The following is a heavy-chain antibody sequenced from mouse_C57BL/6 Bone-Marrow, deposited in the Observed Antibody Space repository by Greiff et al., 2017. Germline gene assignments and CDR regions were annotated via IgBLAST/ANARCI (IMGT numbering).Heavy chain of an antibody. J-gene: IGHJ3*01. V-gene: IGHV1-82*01. CDR3: ASSFYYGNSFAY. CDR2: IYPGDGDT. Sequence: QVQLKESGPELVQPGASVKISCKASGYAFSSSWMNWVKQRHGKGLEWIGRIYPGDGDTNYNGKFKGKATLTAHKSSSTAYMNLSSLTSEDSAVYCCASSFYYGNSFAYWGRGTLVTVSA. CDR1: GYAFSSSW. D-gene: IGHD2-1*01.